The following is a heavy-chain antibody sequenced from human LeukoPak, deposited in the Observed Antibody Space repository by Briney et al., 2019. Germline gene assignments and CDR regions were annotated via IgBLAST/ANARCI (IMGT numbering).Heavy chain of an antibody. V-gene: IGHV4-39*07. Sequence: SETLSLTCTVSGGSISSSSYYWGWIRQPPGKGLEWIGSIYYSGSTYYNPSLKSRVTISVDTSKNQFSLKLSSVTAADTAVYYCARDGKYSSSPFDYWGQGTLVTVSS. CDR2: IYYSGST. CDR3: ARDGKYSSSPFDY. CDR1: GGSISSSSYY. J-gene: IGHJ4*02. D-gene: IGHD6-13*01.